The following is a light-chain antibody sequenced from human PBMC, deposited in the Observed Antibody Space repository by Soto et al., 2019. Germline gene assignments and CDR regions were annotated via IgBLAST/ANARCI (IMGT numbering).Light chain of an antibody. CDR2: QTS. V-gene: IGKV1-5*03. CDR1: QSVSGW. CDR3: QQYHVPWT. Sequence: DFQMTQSPSTLSASVGDRVTITCRASQSVSGWLAWYQQQSGKAPKHLIYQTSSLEAGVPSRFSASGSGTEFILTISSRQPDDSATYYCQQYHVPWTFGQRTKQEIK. J-gene: IGKJ1*01.